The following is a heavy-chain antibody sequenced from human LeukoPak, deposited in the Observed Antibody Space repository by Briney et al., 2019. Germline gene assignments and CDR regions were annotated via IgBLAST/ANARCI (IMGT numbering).Heavy chain of an antibody. CDR2: MHYDRSTN. CDR1: GFTFSSYG. CDR3: AKVVGYSYIGVYYFDY. J-gene: IGHJ4*02. V-gene: IGHV3-30*02. Sequence: PGGSLRLSCAASGFTFSSYGMHWVRQVPGKGLEWVAFMHYDRSTNNYADSVRGRFTIPRDNSKNTLYLQMSSLRAEDTAVYYCAKVVGYSYIGVYYFDYWGQGTLVTVSS. D-gene: IGHD5-18*01.